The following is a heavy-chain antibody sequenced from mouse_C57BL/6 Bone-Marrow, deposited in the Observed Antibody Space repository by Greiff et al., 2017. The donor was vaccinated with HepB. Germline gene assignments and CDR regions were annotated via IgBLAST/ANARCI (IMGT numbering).Heavy chain of an antibody. V-gene: IGHV1-54*01. CDR2: INPGSGGT. CDR3: ARSLITTVVAFDY. D-gene: IGHD1-1*01. Sequence: QVQLQQSGAELVRPGTSVKVSCKASGYAFTNYLIEWVKQRPGQGLEWIGVINPGSGGTNYNEKFKGKATLTADKSSSTAYMQHSSLTSEDSADYSCARSLITTVVAFDYWGQGTTLTVSS. J-gene: IGHJ2*01. CDR1: GYAFTNYL.